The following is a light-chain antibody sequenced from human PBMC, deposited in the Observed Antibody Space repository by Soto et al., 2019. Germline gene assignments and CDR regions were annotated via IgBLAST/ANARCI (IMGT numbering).Light chain of an antibody. J-gene: IGKJ1*01. CDR3: QQYGSSPWT. CDR2: GAS. CDR1: QSVTSSY. V-gene: IGKV3-20*01. Sequence: EVVLAQSPGTLSLSPGERATLSCRASQSVTSSYLAWYQQKLGQSPRLLIYGASSRATGIPDRFSGSGSGTDFPLTINRLEPEDFAVYYCQQYGSSPWTFGQGTKVEIK.